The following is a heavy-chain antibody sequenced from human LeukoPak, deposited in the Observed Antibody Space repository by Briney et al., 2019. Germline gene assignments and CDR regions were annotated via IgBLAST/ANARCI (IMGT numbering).Heavy chain of an antibody. V-gene: IGHV4-30-2*01. Sequence: PSQTLSLTCAVSGGSISSGGYSWSWIRQPPGKGLEWIRYIYHSGSTYYNPSLKSRVTISVDRSKNQFSLKLSSVTAADTAVYYCAGGEYYDILTGYYPIDIWGQGTMVTVSS. CDR2: IYHSGST. CDR1: GGSISSGGYS. J-gene: IGHJ3*02. CDR3: AGGEYYDILTGYYPIDI. D-gene: IGHD3-9*01.